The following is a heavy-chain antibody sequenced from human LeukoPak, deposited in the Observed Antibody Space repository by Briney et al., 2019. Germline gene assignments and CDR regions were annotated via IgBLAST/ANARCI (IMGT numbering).Heavy chain of an antibody. Sequence: PSETLPLTCAVYGGSFSGYYWNWIRQPPGKGLEWIGEINHSGSTNYNPSLKSRVTISVDTSKNQFSLKLSSVTAADTAVYYCARGGSSGWYVVRWFDPWGQGTLVTVSS. V-gene: IGHV4-34*01. CDR1: GGSFSGYY. J-gene: IGHJ5*02. CDR2: INHSGST. CDR3: ARGGSSGWYVVRWFDP. D-gene: IGHD6-19*01.